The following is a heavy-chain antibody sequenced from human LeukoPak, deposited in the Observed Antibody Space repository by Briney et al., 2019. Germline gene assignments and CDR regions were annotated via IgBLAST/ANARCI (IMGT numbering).Heavy chain of an antibody. CDR3: ARAYYDFWSGPHVYYFDY. Sequence: PSETLSLTCTVSGGSNSSHYWSWIRQPPGKGLEWIGYIYYSGSTNYNPSLKSRVTISVDTSKNQFSLKLSSVTAADTAVYYCARAYYDFWSGPHVYYFDYWGQGTLVTVSS. V-gene: IGHV4-59*11. J-gene: IGHJ4*02. CDR1: GGSNSSHY. D-gene: IGHD3-3*01. CDR2: IYYSGST.